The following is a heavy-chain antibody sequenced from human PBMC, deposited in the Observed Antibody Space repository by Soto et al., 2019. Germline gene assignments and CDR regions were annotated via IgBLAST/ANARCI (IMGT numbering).Heavy chain of an antibody. CDR2: ISSSGSTI. Sequence: QVQLVESGGVWVKPGGSLRLSCAASGFTCSAYYMIWILQAPGKGLEWVSYISSSGSTIYDADSVQGRFTISRDNAKNSLYLQMNSLRAEDTSVYYCARGSYFYEWLVPVDYWGQGTLVTVSS. V-gene: IGHV3-11*01. D-gene: IGHD6-19*01. CDR3: ARGSYFYEWLVPVDY. J-gene: IGHJ4*02. CDR1: GFTCSAYY.